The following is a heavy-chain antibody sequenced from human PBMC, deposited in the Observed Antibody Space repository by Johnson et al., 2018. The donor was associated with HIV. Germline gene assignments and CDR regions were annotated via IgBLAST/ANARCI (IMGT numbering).Heavy chain of an antibody. Sequence: QVQLVESGGGVVQPGGSLRLSCAASGFTFSSYGIHWVRQAPGKGLEWVAFIWHAGRDVYYADTVKGRFTVSRDNSKNEVYLQMNRLRAEDTAVYYCARAFSSGWYPHDAFDIWGQGTMVTVSS. J-gene: IGHJ3*02. CDR1: GFTFSSYG. CDR3: ARAFSSGWYPHDAFDI. V-gene: IGHV3-33*01. CDR2: IWHAGRDV. D-gene: IGHD6-19*01.